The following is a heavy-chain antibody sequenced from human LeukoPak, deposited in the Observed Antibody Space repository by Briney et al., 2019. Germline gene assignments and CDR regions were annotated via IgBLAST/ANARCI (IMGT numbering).Heavy chain of an antibody. CDR2: IWYDGSNK. J-gene: IGHJ4*02. CDR1: GFTFSSYG. CDR3: ARQDSIYDILTGYSYYFDY. D-gene: IGHD3-9*01. V-gene: IGHV3-33*01. Sequence: QPGRSLLLSCAASGFTFSSYGMQGVRQAPGKGVEGVAVIWYDGSNKYYADSVKGRFTISRDNSKNPLYLQMNSLRAEDTAVYYCARQDSIYDILTGYSYYFDYWGQGTLVTVSS.